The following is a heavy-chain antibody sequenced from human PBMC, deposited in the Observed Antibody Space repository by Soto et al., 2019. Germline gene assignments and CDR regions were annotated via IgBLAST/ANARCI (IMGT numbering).Heavy chain of an antibody. Sequence: QVQLVQPGAEVKKRGSSVKVSCKASGGTFSSYVIGWVRQAPGQGLEWMGGIISIFGTTHYAQRFQGRVTITADESPSTAYMELSSLRSEDTAVYYCATPLAYAMRGWDGLDVWGQGTTVTVSS. CDR1: GGTFSSYV. V-gene: IGHV1-69*01. D-gene: IGHD2-8*01. CDR3: ATPLAYAMRGWDGLDV. CDR2: IISIFGTT. J-gene: IGHJ6*02.